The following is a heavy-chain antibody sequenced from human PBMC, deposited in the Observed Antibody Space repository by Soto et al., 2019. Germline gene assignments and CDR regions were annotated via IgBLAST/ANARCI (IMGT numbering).Heavy chain of an antibody. V-gene: IGHV1-69*13. Sequence: SVKVSCKTSGGTFSTFGISWARQAPGQGLEWMGGIIPFFGTAEYSQKFEDRITITADESTNTVYMDLRSLTSEDTAIYYCARTAPMDAGDKYYYDFWGQGALVTVSS. CDR3: ARTAPMDAGDKYYYDF. D-gene: IGHD3-16*01. CDR2: IIPFFGTA. CDR1: GGTFSTFG. J-gene: IGHJ4*02.